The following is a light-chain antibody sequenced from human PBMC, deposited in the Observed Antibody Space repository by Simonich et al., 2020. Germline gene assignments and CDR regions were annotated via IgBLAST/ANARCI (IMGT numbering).Light chain of an antibody. Sequence: QSALTQPASVSGSPGQSITISCTGTSSDVGCYNYVSWYQQHPGKAPKLMIYDDSKRPSGVSNRFSGSKSGNTASLTISVLQAEDEADYYCSSYAGSSTLVFGGGTKLTVL. J-gene: IGLJ3*02. CDR3: SSYAGSSTLV. CDR2: DDS. CDR1: SSDVGCYNY. V-gene: IGLV2-14*01.